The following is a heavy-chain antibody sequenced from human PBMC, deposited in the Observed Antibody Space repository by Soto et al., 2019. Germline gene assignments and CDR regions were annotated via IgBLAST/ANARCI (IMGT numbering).Heavy chain of an antibody. J-gene: IGHJ3*02. V-gene: IGHV1-3*01. CDR3: ARGGITIFGVVIMAPDAFDI. Sequence: GASVKISCKASGSTFTSYAMHWVRQAPGQRLEWMGWINAGNGNTKYSQKFQGRVTITRDTSASTAYMELSSLRSEDTAVYYCARGGITIFGVVIMAPDAFDIWGQGTMATVSS. CDR1: GSTFTSYA. D-gene: IGHD3-3*01. CDR2: INAGNGNT.